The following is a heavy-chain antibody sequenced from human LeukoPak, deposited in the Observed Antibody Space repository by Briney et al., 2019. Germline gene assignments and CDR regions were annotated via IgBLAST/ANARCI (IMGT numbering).Heavy chain of an antibody. Sequence: GRSLRLSCAASGFTFSSYAMHWVRQAPGKGLEWVAVVSDDGSDKKYADSVKGRFTISRDKSKNTLYLQMNSLRAEDTAVYYCARAYSSSWYATRGAFDIWGQGTMVTVSS. CDR2: VSDDGSDK. V-gene: IGHV3-30-3*01. D-gene: IGHD6-13*01. CDR3: ARAYSSSWYATRGAFDI. J-gene: IGHJ3*02. CDR1: GFTFSSYA.